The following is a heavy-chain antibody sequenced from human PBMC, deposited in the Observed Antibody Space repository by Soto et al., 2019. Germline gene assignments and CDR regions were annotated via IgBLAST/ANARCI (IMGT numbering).Heavy chain of an antibody. CDR1: GFTFSSYA. V-gene: IGHV3-23*01. Sequence: GGSLRLSCAASGFTFSSYAMSWVRQAPGKGLEWVSAISGSGGSTYYADSVKGRFTISRDNSKNTLYLQMNSLRAEDTAVYYCARPSYSSGWFDHFDYWGQGTLVTVSS. CDR3: ARPSYSSGWFDHFDY. CDR2: ISGSGGST. J-gene: IGHJ4*02. D-gene: IGHD6-19*01.